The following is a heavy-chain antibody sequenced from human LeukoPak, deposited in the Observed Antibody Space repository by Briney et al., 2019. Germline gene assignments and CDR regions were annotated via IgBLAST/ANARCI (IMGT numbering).Heavy chain of an antibody. CDR3: AREAVDSNSLDY. D-gene: IGHD4-23*01. CDR1: GYIFTDYY. CDR2: INPKSGGT. V-gene: IGHV1-2*02. Sequence: ASVKVSCKASGYIFTDYYVHWVRQAPGQGLEWMGWINPKSGGTIYAQKLQGRVTMTRDTSITTAYMELSRLTSDDTAIYYCAREAVDSNSLDYWGQETLVTVSS. J-gene: IGHJ4*02.